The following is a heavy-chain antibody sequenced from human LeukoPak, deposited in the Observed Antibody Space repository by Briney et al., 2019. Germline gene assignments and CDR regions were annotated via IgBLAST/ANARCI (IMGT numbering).Heavy chain of an antibody. CDR3: ARDRGCSVTTCYTGGDWFDP. CDR1: GYTFTDYY. J-gene: IGHJ5*02. Sequence: ASVKVSCKASGYTFTDYYIHWVRQAPGQGLEWMGWINPNSGATNYAQKFLGRVTMTRDTSISTAYVELSSLRFDDTAVYFCARDRGCSVTTCYTGGDWFDPWGQGTLVTVSS. D-gene: IGHD2-2*02. CDR2: INPNSGAT. V-gene: IGHV1-2*02.